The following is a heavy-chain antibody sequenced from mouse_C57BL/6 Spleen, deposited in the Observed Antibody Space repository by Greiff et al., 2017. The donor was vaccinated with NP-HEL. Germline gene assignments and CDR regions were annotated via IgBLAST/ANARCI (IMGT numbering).Heavy chain of an antibody. J-gene: IGHJ2*01. D-gene: IGHD1-1*01. Sequence: QVQLQQSGPELVKPGASVKISCKASGYSFTSYYIHWVKQRPGQGLEWIGWIYPGSGNTKYNEKFKGKATLTADTSSSTAYMQLSSLTSEDSAVYYCARYYYGSIYYFDYWGQGTTLTVSS. CDR1: GYSFTSYY. CDR2: IYPGSGNT. CDR3: ARYYYGSIYYFDY. V-gene: IGHV1-66*01.